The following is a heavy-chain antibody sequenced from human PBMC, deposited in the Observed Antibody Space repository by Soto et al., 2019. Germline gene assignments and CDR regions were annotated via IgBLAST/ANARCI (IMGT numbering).Heavy chain of an antibody. V-gene: IGHV2-5*02. J-gene: IGHJ4*02. CDR2: IYWDDDK. Sequence: QITLNESGPTVVNPAETLTLTCTFSGFSLTTSGVGVGWIRQSPGKAPEWLALIYWDDDKRYSASLKSRLTIPKDTSKNQVVLTMASVDQADTATYYCAHRILRTVFGLVTTTAIYFDFWGQGTPVVVSS. D-gene: IGHD3-3*01. CDR3: AHRILRTVFGLVTTTAIYFDF. CDR1: GFSLTTSGVG.